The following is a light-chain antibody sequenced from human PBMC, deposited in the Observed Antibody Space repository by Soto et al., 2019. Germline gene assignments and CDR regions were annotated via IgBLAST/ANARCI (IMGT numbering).Light chain of an antibody. CDR1: QSISTN. J-gene: IGKJ4*01. V-gene: IGKV3D-15*01. CDR2: DAS. CDR3: QQYNNWPVT. Sequence: ETVMTQTPATLSMSPGDRATLSCRASQSISTNVAWYQQKPGQGPRLLIYDASARATGIPARFSGSGSGTEFTLTISSLLSEDFAVYSCQQYNNWPVTFGGGTKVDIK.